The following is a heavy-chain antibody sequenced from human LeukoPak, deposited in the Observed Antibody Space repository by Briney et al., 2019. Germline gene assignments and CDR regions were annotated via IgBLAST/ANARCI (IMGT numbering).Heavy chain of an antibody. Sequence: ASVKDSCKASVYTFTGYYMHWVRQAPGQGLEWMGWINPNSGGTNYAQKFQGRVTMTRDTSISTAYMELSRLRFDDTAVYYCARNKEGKSLDYWGQGTLVTVSS. V-gene: IGHV1-2*02. CDR2: INPNSGGT. CDR3: ARNKEGKSLDY. J-gene: IGHJ4*02. CDR1: VYTFTGYY.